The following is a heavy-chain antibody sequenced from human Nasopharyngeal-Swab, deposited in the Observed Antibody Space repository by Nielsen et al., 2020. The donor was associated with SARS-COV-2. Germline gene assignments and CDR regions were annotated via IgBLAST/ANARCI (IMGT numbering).Heavy chain of an antibody. Sequence: GGSLRLSCASSGFPFLIFAMHWVRQSPAQGPEWVSLISFDGNNKSYAGPVRGRFAISRDTSKDTLYLQMNNLRADDTAVYYCVIDRDIFGYGSSGYYGADAFDLWGRGTMVTVST. V-gene: IGHV3-30*09. CDR2: ISFDGNNK. CDR1: GFPFLIFA. J-gene: IGHJ3*01. D-gene: IGHD3-22*01. CDR3: VIDRDIFGYGSSGYYGADAFDL.